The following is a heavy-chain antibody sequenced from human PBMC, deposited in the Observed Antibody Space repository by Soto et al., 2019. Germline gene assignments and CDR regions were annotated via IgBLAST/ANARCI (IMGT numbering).Heavy chain of an antibody. J-gene: IGHJ3*02. D-gene: IGHD1-26*01. CDR3: VRDRMWEQWLGPHDAFEI. V-gene: IGHV3-48*02. Sequence: GGSMRLSCAASGLTLSIFSMSWVRQAPGKGLEWISYVNAAANDIYYTDSVRGRFTISRDNAKNSLYLQMNSLRDDDTAVYYCVRDRMWEQWLGPHDAFEIWGQGTMVTVSS. CDR1: GLTLSIFS. CDR2: VNAAANDI.